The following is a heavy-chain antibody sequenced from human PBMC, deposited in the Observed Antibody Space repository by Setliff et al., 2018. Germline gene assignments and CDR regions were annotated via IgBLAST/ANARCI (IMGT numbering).Heavy chain of an antibody. CDR1: GGPINNFRDY. D-gene: IGHD7-27*01. Sequence: TLSLTCNVSGGPINNFRDYWGWIRQPPGKGLEWIGNIYYTGITYYNPSLKSRVTMSVDTSKNQFSLKVTSVTAADTAVYYCARYPSKLPELGIYGWIDYWGLGTLVTVSS. J-gene: IGHJ4*02. CDR2: IYYTGIT. CDR3: ARYPSKLPELGIYGWIDY. V-gene: IGHV4-39*07.